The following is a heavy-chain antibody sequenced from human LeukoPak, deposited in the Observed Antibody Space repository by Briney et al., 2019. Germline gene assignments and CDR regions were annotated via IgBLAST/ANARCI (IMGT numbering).Heavy chain of an antibody. D-gene: IGHD3-10*01. Sequence: SDTLSLTCAVSGYSITSSSWWGWIRQPPGKGLEWIGYIYHSGTTYYNPSLQSRVTMSVNTSKNQFSLKLSSVTAVDTAVYYCARKENVYYYFDYWGQGTLVTVSS. CDR2: IYHSGTT. CDR3: ARKENVYYYFDY. V-gene: IGHV4-28*01. J-gene: IGHJ4*02. CDR1: GYSITSSSW.